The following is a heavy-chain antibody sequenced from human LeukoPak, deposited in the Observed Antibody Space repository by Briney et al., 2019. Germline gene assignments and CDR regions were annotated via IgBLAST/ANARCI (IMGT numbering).Heavy chain of an antibody. CDR1: GYTLTELS. V-gene: IGHV1-24*01. Sequence: GASVKVSCKVSGYTLTELSMHWVRQAPGKGLEWMGGFDPEDGETIYAQKFQGRVTMTRDTSTSTVYMELSSLRSEDTAVYYCARSGWDDTVFDYWGQGTLVTVSS. D-gene: IGHD1-26*01. CDR2: FDPEDGET. CDR3: ARSGWDDTVFDY. J-gene: IGHJ4*02.